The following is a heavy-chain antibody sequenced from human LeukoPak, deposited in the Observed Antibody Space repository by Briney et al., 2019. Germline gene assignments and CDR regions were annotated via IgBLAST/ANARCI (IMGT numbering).Heavy chain of an antibody. CDR1: GSIFSSYW. CDR2: IKYDGSEK. V-gene: IGHV3-7*03. CDR3: AREPPRERWFDT. J-gene: IGHJ5*02. D-gene: IGHD1-1*01. Sequence: GSLRLSCTVSGSIFSSYWMSWVRQAPGKGLEWVANIKYDGSEKYYADSVKGRFTISRDNAKNSLFLQMNSLRAEDTAVYYCAREPPRERWFDTWGQGSLVTVYS.